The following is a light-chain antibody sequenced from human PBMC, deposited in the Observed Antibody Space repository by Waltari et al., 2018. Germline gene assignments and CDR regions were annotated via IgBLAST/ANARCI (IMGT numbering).Light chain of an antibody. CDR2: EVS. Sequence: QAALTQSPSVSGSPGQSVTISCTGTSSDIGGYNRVSWYQQHPGKAPKLMIYEVSNRPAGFYDRFSGSNSGNTASLIISGLQAEDEADYYCSSYASSSTFIFGAGTRLTVL. V-gene: IGLV2-14*01. CDR3: SSYASSSTFI. CDR1: SSDIGGYNR. J-gene: IGLJ1*01.